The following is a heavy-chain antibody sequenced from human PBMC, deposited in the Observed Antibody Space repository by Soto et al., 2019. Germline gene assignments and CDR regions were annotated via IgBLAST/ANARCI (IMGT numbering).Heavy chain of an antibody. CDR2: INSKTDGGTT. Sequence: PGGSLRLSCAASGFTFSTYGMHWVRQAPGKGLEWVGRINSKTDGGTTDYAAPVKGRFTISRDDSKNTLYLQMNSLKTEDTAVYYCTTGLLRSGGAFDIWGQGTMVTVSS. CDR1: GFTFSTYG. CDR3: TTGLLRSGGAFDI. V-gene: IGHV3-15*07. J-gene: IGHJ3*02. D-gene: IGHD4-17*01.